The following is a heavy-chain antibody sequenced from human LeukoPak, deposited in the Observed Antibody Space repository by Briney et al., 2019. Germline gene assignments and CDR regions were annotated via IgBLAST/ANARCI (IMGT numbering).Heavy chain of an antibody. CDR2: INPNSGAT. J-gene: IGHJ4*02. CDR3: ARVAYFYDSSGYYYSDY. CDR1: GYTFIGYY. D-gene: IGHD3-22*01. V-gene: IGHV1-2*02. Sequence: ASVKVSCKASGYTFIGYYMHWVRQAPGQGLEWMGWINPNSGATNYAQNFQGRVTMTRDTSINTAYMELSRLRSDDTAVYYCARVAYFYDSSGYYYSDYWGQGTLVTVSS.